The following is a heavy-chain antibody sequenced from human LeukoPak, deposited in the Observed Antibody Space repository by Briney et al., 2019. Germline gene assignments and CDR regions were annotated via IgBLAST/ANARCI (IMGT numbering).Heavy chain of an antibody. CDR2: INPSGGST. CDR3: ARGSSGYAPIDF. Sequence: GASVKVSCKASGYTFTSYYMHWVRQAPGQGLEWMGIINPSGGSTNYAQKFQGRVTMTRDTSTSTVYMELSSLRSEDTAVYYCARGSSGYAPIDFWGQGTLVTLSS. CDR1: GYTFTSYY. V-gene: IGHV1-46*03. D-gene: IGHD5-12*01. J-gene: IGHJ4*02.